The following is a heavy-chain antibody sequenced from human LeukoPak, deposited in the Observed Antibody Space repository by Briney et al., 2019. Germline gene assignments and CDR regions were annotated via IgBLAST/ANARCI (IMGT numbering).Heavy chain of an antibody. V-gene: IGHV3-13*01. Sequence: GGSLRLSFAASGFTFSSYDMHWVRQATGKGLEWVSAIGTAGDTYYPGSVKGRFTISRENAKNSLYLQMNSLRAGDTAVYYCARAGPASWYSDGMDVWGQGTTVTVSS. CDR3: ARAGPASWYSDGMDV. D-gene: IGHD6-13*01. CDR2: IGTAGDT. CDR1: GFTFSSYD. J-gene: IGHJ6*02.